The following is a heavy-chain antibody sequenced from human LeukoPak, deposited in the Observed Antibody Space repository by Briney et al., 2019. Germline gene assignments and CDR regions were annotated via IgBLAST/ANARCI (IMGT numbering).Heavy chain of an antibody. CDR3: TTAGAPPYVAAAAPFDY. V-gene: IGHV3-15*01. CDR2: IKSKTDGGTT. CDR1: GFTFSNAW. D-gene: IGHD6-13*01. J-gene: IGHJ4*02. Sequence: GGSLRLSCAASGFTFSNAWMSWVRQAPGKGLEWVGRIKSKTDGGTTDYAAPVKGRFTISRDDSKNTLYLQMNSLKTEDTAVYYCTTAGAPPYVAAAAPFDYWGQGTLVTVSS.